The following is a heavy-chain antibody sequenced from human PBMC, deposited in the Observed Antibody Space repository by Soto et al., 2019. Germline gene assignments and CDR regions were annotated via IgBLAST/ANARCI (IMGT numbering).Heavy chain of an antibody. CDR3: ARSAIATHWFFDL. Sequence: SETLSLTCTVSGGSITSSSYYWGWIRQPPGKGLEWIGGIYYSGRSYYNPSLKSHVTISVDTSKDQFSLELTSVTAADTALYYCARSAIATHWFFDLWGRGTLVTVSS. CDR1: GGSITSSSYY. CDR2: IYYSGRS. V-gene: IGHV4-39*01. J-gene: IGHJ2*01. D-gene: IGHD5-18*01.